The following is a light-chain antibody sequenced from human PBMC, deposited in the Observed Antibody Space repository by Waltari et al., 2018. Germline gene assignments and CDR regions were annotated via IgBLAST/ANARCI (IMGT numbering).Light chain of an antibody. Sequence: EIVLTQSPGTLSLSPGERGTLSCRASQSVSRFLAWYQQKPGQAPRLLIYGASTRATVIPDRFSGGGSGTDFSLTISRLEPEDFAVYYCQKYDRLPATFGQGTKVEIK. V-gene: IGKV3-20*01. CDR3: QKYDRLPAT. CDR2: GAS. CDR1: QSVSRF. J-gene: IGKJ1*01.